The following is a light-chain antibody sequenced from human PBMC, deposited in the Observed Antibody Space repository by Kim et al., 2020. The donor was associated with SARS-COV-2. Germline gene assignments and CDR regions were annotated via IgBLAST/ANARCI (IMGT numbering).Light chain of an antibody. CDR3: QQRSNWPPLLT. CDR2: DAS. Sequence: EIVLTQSPATPSLSPGERATLSCRASQSVSSYLAWYQQKPGQAPRLLIYDASNRATGIPARFSGSGSGTDFTLTISSLEPEDFAVYYCQQRSNWPPLLTFGGGTKVDIK. V-gene: IGKV3-11*01. CDR1: QSVSSY. J-gene: IGKJ4*01.